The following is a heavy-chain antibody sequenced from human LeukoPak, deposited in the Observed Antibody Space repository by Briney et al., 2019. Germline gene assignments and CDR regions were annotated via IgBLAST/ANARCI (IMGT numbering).Heavy chain of an antibody. D-gene: IGHD2-2*01. Sequence: GGSLRLSCAASGFTFSSYGMHWVRQAPGKGLEWVAVISYDGSNKYYADSVKGRFTISRDNSKNTLYLQMNSLRAEDTAVYYCAKNGPAAFDDAFDIWGQGTMVTVSS. CDR3: AKNGPAAFDDAFDI. J-gene: IGHJ3*02. CDR2: ISYDGSNK. CDR1: GFTFSSYG. V-gene: IGHV3-30*18.